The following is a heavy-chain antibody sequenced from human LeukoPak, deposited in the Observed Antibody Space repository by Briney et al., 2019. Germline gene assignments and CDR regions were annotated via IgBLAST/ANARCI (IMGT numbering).Heavy chain of an antibody. CDR1: GFTFSSYW. Sequence: PGGSLRLSCAASGFTFSSYWMSWVRQVPGKGLEWVAKIKQDGSEEYYVDSVKGRFTISRDNSKNTLYLQMNSLRAEDTAVYYCVKDGGSFGGDYWGQGTLVTVSS. CDR2: IKQDGSEE. D-gene: IGHD1-26*01. V-gene: IGHV3-7*01. CDR3: VKDGGSFGGDY. J-gene: IGHJ4*02.